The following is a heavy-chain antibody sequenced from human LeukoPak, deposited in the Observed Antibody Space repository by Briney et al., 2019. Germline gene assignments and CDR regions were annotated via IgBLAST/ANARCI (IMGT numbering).Heavy chain of an antibody. CDR3: AKQGHFDWLSSIYYYGMDV. V-gene: IGHV3-23*01. CDR2: ISGSGGST. Sequence: GGSLRLSCAASGFTFSSYAMSWVRQAPGKGLEWVSAISGSGGSTYYADSVKGWFTISRDNSKNTLYLQMNSLRAEDTAVYYCAKQGHFDWLSSIYYYGMDVWGQGTTVTVSS. CDR1: GFTFSSYA. D-gene: IGHD3-9*01. J-gene: IGHJ6*02.